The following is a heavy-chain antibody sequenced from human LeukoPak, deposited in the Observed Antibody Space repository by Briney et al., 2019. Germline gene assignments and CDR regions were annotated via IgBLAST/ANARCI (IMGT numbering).Heavy chain of an antibody. V-gene: IGHV6-1*01. J-gene: IGHJ4*02. CDR2: TYYRSKWYY. Sequence: SQTLSLTCAISGDSVSSNTAAWNWIRQSPSRGLEWLGRTYYRSKWYYSYAVSVKSRITINPDTSKNQFSLQLNSVAPEDTAVYYCARVSDRIAVAVDYWGQGTLVTVSS. D-gene: IGHD6-19*01. CDR3: ARVSDRIAVAVDY. CDR1: GDSVSSNTAA.